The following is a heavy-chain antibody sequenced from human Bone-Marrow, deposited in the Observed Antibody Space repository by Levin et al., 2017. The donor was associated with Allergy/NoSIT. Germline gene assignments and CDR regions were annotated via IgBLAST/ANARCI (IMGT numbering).Heavy chain of an antibody. J-gene: IGHJ6*02. Sequence: TGGSLRLSCAASGVTFEDFAMNWVRQAPGKGLEWVSSISWNSGGIDYADSVRGRFIISRDNAKNSLYLQMNSLMAEDTAVYYCAKDMSRGSGWDVGYYGMDVWGQGTTVTVSS. CDR1: GVTFEDFA. CDR3: AKDMSRGSGWDVGYYGMDV. V-gene: IGHV3-9*01. CDR2: ISWNSGGI. D-gene: IGHD6-19*01.